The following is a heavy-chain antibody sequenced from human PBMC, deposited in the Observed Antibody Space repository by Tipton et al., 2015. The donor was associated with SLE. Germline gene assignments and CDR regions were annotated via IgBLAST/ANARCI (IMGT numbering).Heavy chain of an antibody. J-gene: IGHJ4*02. D-gene: IGHD3/OR15-3a*01. Sequence: GSLRLSCAASGLTVSSSYINWFRQVPGKGLEWVSVIYSGGKTYYPDSVKGRFTISRDDSKNTLDLQMDSLRAEDTGIYYCAKGGAGGLFFDSWGQGTLVTVSS. CDR1: GLTVSSSY. CDR2: IYSGGKT. CDR3: AKGGAGGLFFDS. V-gene: IGHV3-53*05.